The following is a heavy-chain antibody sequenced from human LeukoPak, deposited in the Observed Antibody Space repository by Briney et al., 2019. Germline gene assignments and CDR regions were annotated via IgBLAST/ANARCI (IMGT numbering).Heavy chain of an antibody. CDR2: IYYSGST. CDR3: ARQAASKAELDY. J-gene: IGHJ4*02. Sequence: SETLSLTCTVSGGSISSYYWSWIRQPPGKGLEWIGYIYYSGSTNYYPSLKSRVAISVDTSKNQFSLKLSSVTAADTAVYYCARQAASKAELDYWGQGTLVTVSS. D-gene: IGHD1-26*01. CDR1: GGSISSYY. V-gene: IGHV4-59*08.